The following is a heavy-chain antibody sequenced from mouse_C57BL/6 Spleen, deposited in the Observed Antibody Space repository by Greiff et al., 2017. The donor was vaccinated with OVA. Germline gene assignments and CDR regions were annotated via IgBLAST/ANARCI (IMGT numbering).Heavy chain of an antibody. Sequence: EVHLVESGGGLVQPGGSMKLSCVASGFTFSNYWMNWVRQSPEKGLEWVAQIRLKSDNYATHYAESVKGRFTISRDDSKSSVYLQMNNLRAEDTGIYYCTEDYGRGLFDYWGQGTTLTVSS. CDR2: IRLKSDNYAT. V-gene: IGHV6-3*01. D-gene: IGHD1-1*01. CDR1: GFTFSNYW. J-gene: IGHJ2*01. CDR3: TEDYGRGLFDY.